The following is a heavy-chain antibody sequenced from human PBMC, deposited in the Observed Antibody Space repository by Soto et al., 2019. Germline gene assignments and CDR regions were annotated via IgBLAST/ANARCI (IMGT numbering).Heavy chain of an antibody. V-gene: IGHV3-30-3*01. CDR3: ARDYYRFNSGYGFSMDV. CDR1: GFTFSSYA. CDR2: ISYDGRNK. J-gene: IGHJ6*02. D-gene: IGHD5-12*01. Sequence: QVQLVESGGGVVQPGRSLRLSCAASGFTFSSYAMHWVRQAPGKGLEWVAVISYDGRNKYYADSVKGRFTISRDNSKNTLYLQINSLRAEDTAVYYCARDYYRFNSGYGFSMDVWGQGTTVTVSS.